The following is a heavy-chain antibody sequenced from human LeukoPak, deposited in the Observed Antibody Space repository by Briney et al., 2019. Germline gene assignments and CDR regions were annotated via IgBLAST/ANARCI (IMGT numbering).Heavy chain of an antibody. Sequence: PGGSLRLSCAASGFTISNAWMSWVRQAPGKGLEWVGRIKSKTDGGTTDYAAPVKGRFTISRDDSKNTLYLQMNSLKTEDTAVYYCTIDWSLRYFDWLLSSWGQGTLVTVSS. V-gene: IGHV3-15*01. CDR2: IKSKTDGGTT. CDR1: GFTISNAW. D-gene: IGHD3-9*01. CDR3: TIDWSLRYFDWLLSS. J-gene: IGHJ4*02.